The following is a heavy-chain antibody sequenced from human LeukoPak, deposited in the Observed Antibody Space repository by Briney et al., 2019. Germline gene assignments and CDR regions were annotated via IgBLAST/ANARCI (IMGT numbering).Heavy chain of an antibody. Sequence: GGSLRLSCAASGFTFDDYAMHWVRQAPGKGLEWVSLISWDGGSTYYADSVKGRFTISRDNSKNSLYLQMNSLRAEDTALYYCAKDMDAAAANGYYYYYYMDVWGKGTTVTVSS. CDR3: AKDMDAAAANGYYYYYYMDV. J-gene: IGHJ6*03. CDR1: GFTFDDYA. V-gene: IGHV3-43D*03. CDR2: ISWDGGST. D-gene: IGHD6-13*01.